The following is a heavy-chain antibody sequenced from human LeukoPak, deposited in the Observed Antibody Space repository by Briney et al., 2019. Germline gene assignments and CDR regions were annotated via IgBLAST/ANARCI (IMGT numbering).Heavy chain of an antibody. CDR2: IYYSGST. V-gene: IGHV4-59*01. CDR1: GGSISGYY. CDR3: AREEDADGSGRGIDY. J-gene: IGHJ4*02. D-gene: IGHD3-10*01. Sequence: PSETLSLTCTVSGGSISGYYWSWIRQPPGKGLEWIGYIYYSGSTNYNPSLKSRVTISVDTSKNQFSLKLSSVTAADTAVYYCAREEDADGSGRGIDYWGQGTLVTVSS.